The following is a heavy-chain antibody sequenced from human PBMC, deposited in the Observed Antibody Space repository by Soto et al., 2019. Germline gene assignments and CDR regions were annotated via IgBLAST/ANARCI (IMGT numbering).Heavy chain of an antibody. V-gene: IGHV4-4*08. J-gene: IGHJ6*02. CDR3: AGGWRTDGFYT. D-gene: IGHD3-22*01. CDR1: GGSISNYF. CDR2: IYSSGST. Sequence: TLSLTCTVSGGSISNYFWSWIRQPPGKRLEWIDYIYSSGSTNYNPSLKSRTTISVDTSKNQFSLRLSSVTAADTAVYYCAGGWRTDGFYTWAQRTTLPVSS.